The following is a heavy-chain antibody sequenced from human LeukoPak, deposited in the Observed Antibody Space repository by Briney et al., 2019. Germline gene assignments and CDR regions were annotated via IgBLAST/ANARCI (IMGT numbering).Heavy chain of an antibody. CDR2: IIPIFGTA. CDR3: ARDTDYGDYAYYFDY. J-gene: IGHJ4*02. V-gene: IGHV1-69*13. D-gene: IGHD4-17*01. CDR1: GGTFSSYA. Sequence: VKVSCKASGGTFSSYAISWVRQAPGQGLEWMGGIIPIFGTANYAQKFQGRVAITADESTSTAYMELSSLRSEDTAVYYCARDTDYGDYAYYFDYWGQGTLVTVSS.